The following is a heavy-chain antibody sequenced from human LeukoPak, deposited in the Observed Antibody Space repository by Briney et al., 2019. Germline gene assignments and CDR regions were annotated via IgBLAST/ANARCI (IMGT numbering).Heavy chain of an antibody. CDR3: ARDNRGQNAFDI. CDR2: INPNSGGT. CDR1: GYTFTGYY. V-gene: IGHV1-2*06. J-gene: IGHJ3*02. Sequence: GASVKVSCKASGYTFTGYYMHWVRQAPGQGLEWMGRINPNSGGTNYAQKFQGRVTMTRDTSISTAYMELSRLRSDDTALYYCARDNRGQNAFDIWGQGTMVTVSS. D-gene: IGHD1-14*01.